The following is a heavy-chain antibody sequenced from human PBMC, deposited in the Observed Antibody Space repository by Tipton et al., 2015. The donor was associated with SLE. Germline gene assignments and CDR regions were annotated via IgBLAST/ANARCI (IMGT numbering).Heavy chain of an antibody. V-gene: IGHV4-38-2*01. CDR2: LYRSGDA. Sequence: LRLSCAASGFTFSIYAMHWVRQPPGKGLEWIGSLYRSGDAYYSPSLQSRVSMSVDMSKNSFSLRLNSVTAADTAVYFCARLPSFWSGDYFDSWGQGTLVSVSS. CDR1: GFTFSIYA. CDR3: ARLPSFWSGDYFDS. J-gene: IGHJ4*02. D-gene: IGHD3-3*01.